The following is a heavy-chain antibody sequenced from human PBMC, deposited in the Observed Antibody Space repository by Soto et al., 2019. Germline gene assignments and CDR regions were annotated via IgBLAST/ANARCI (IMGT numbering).Heavy chain of an antibody. Sequence: QVQLQESGPGLVKPSGTLSLTCAVSGDSVSSPYYWCWVRQPPGKGLEWIGEVFHTGTTSYNPSLMVRVTISIDKSINQFSLDLSSVTAADTAVYYCARSAGWYAVHSWGPGTLVIVSS. CDR2: VFHTGTT. D-gene: IGHD6-19*01. J-gene: IGHJ4*02. CDR1: GDSVSSPYY. V-gene: IGHV4-4*02. CDR3: ARSAGWYAVHS.